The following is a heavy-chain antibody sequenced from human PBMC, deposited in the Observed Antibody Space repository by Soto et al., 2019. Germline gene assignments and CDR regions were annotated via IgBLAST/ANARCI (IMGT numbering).Heavy chain of an antibody. J-gene: IGHJ6*02. CDR3: AREGDIVVVPAAMDYYYYYGMDV. V-gene: IGHV1-3*01. CDR2: INAGNGNT. Sequence: SCKASGYTFTSYAMHWVRQAPGQRLEWMGWINAGNGNTKYSQKFQGRVTITRDTSASTAYMELSSLRSEDTAVYYCAREGDIVVVPAAMDYYYYYGMDVWGQGTTVTVSS. CDR1: GYTFTSYA. D-gene: IGHD2-2*01.